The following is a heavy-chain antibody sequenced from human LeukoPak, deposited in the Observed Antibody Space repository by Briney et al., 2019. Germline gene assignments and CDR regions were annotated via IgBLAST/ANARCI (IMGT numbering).Heavy chain of an antibody. CDR2: ISGSGGSA. D-gene: IGHD3-22*01. V-gene: IGHV3-23*01. CDR3: AKERTSDYYDSRGYYPSYFDY. Sequence: GKSLRLSCATSGFTFNSYAMSWVRQAPGKGLEWVSGISGSGGSAHYADSVKGRFTISRDNSENTLHLQMNSLRAEDTAIYYCAKERTSDYYDSRGYYPSYFDYWGQGTLVTVSS. CDR1: GFTFNSYA. J-gene: IGHJ4*02.